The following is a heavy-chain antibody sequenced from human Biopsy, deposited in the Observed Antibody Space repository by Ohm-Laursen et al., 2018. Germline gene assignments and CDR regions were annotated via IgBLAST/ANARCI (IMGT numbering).Heavy chain of an antibody. CDR1: GVTFDTYA. Sequence: ASVKVSCKASGVTFDTYAFGWVRQAPGQGLEWMGGRIPYFNTIWYAQNYQDRVVITAERSARTTDMQLSGLRPDDTAVYYCVGGQRGPPIGVTVPGDAFDLWGPGTMVTVSP. J-gene: IGHJ3*01. V-gene: IGHV1-69*13. CDR2: RIPYFNTI. D-gene: IGHD2/OR15-2a*01. CDR3: VGGQRGPPIGVTVPGDAFDL.